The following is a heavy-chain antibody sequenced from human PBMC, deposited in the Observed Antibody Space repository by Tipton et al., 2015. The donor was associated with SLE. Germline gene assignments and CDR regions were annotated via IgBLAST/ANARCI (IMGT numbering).Heavy chain of an antibody. CDR3: ARGGIQLWNWFDP. Sequence: TLSLTCTVSGGSISGYYCTWIRQPPGRGLEWIGSVYHSGSTYYNPSLKSRVTISVDTSKNQFSLKLNSVTAADTAVYYCARGGIQLWNWFDPWGQGTLVTVSS. CDR2: VYHSGST. V-gene: IGHV4-38-2*02. CDR1: GGSISGYY. D-gene: IGHD5-18*01. J-gene: IGHJ5*02.